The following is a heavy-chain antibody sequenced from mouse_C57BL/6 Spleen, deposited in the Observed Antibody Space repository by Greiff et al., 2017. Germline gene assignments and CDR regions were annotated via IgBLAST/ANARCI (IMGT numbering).Heavy chain of an antibody. D-gene: IGHD2-5*01. Sequence: VQLQQPGAELVQPGASVKVSCKASGYTFTSSWMHWVTQRPGQGLEWIGRIHPSDSDTNYNQKFKGKATLTVDKSSSTAYMQLSSLTSEDSSVYYSAIWGYSNYELYYARDYWGQGTSDTVSS. CDR2: IHPSDSDT. V-gene: IGHV1-74*01. CDR1: GYTFTSSW. J-gene: IGHJ4*01. CDR3: AIWGYSNYELYYARDY.